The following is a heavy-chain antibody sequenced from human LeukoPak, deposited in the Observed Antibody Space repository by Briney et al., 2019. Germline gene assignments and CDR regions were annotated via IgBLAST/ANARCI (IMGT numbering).Heavy chain of an antibody. CDR1: GFTFSGSA. V-gene: IGHV3-73*01. CDR2: IRSTANGYAT. D-gene: IGHD3-10*01. CDR3: AREKGSGSHFDI. Sequence: GGSLRLSCAASGFTFSGSALHWVRQASGKGLEWVGRIRSTANGYATAYAASVKGRFTISRDNSKNTLYLQMNSLRAEDTAVYYCAREKGSGSHFDIWGQGTMVTVSS. J-gene: IGHJ3*02.